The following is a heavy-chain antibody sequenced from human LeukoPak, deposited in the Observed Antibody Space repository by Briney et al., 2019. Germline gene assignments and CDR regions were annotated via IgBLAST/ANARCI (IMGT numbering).Heavy chain of an antibody. Sequence: CKASXYTXXGYFMHWVRQAPGQGVEWMGRINLNSGGTYYAQNFQGRVTICRGRAISTDYVEVRRLTSGDTAMYYCARDLSSTSNWEFDFWGQGTLVTVSS. CDR2: INLNSGGT. CDR3: ARDLSSTSNWEFDF. CDR1: XYTXXGYF. J-gene: IGHJ4*02. V-gene: IGHV1-2*06. D-gene: IGHD1-26*01.